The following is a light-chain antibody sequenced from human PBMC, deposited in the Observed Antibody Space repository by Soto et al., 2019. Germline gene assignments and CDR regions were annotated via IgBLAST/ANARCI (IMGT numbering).Light chain of an antibody. CDR2: DAS. J-gene: IGKJ3*01. Sequence: DIQMTQSPSTLSASVGDRVTITCRASQSISSWLAWYQQKPGKAPKLLIYDASSLESGVPSRFSGSGSGTEFTLTISSLQPDDFATYSCQQYKVFGVTFAPGTKADIK. CDR3: QQYKVFGVT. V-gene: IGKV1-5*01. CDR1: QSISSW.